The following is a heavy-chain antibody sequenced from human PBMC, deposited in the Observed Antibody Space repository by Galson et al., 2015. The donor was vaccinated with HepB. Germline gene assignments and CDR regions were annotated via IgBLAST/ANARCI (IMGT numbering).Heavy chain of an antibody. D-gene: IGHD3-3*01. CDR1: GFTFSSSI. CDR2: ISISGSTI. CDR3: ASSLGTIFAVFTIPPDY. V-gene: IGHV3-48*03. Sequence: SLRLSCAASGFTFSSSIMNWVRQAPGKGLEWVSYISISGSTIYYADSVKGRFTISRDNAKNSVYLQMNSLGVEDTAVYYCASSLGTIFAVFTIPPDYWGQGTLVTVSS. J-gene: IGHJ4*02.